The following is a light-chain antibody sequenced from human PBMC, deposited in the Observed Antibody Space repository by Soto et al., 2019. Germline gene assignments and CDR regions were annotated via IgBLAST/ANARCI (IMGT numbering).Light chain of an antibody. V-gene: IGKV1-5*03. CDR1: QSISYY. CDR2: KAS. CDR3: QQHNSYSYT. J-gene: IGKJ2*01. Sequence: DVQMTQSPSTLSASVGDTVTITCRASQSISYYVAWFQQKPGKAPKLLIYKASSLESGVPSRFSGRGSGTEFTLTISSLQPEDSATYCQQHNSYSYTFGQGTKLEIK.